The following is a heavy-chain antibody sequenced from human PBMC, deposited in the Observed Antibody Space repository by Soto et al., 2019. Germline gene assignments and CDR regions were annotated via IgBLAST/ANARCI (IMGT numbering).Heavy chain of an antibody. CDR1: GFPLSGYG. CDR2: ISFDGTKK. V-gene: IGHV3-30*18. J-gene: IGHJ6*02. D-gene: IGHD6-13*01. CDR3: AKGVSLAAASPYHRNEV. Sequence: QVHLVESGGGVVQPGRSLRLSCAASGFPLSGYGSHWVRQAPGKGLEWVAGISFDGTKKYYADSVKGRFTISKDSSNNTLDFQVDSPRAEGTGGHYRAKGVSLAAASPYHRNEVWGQGTTVTVSS.